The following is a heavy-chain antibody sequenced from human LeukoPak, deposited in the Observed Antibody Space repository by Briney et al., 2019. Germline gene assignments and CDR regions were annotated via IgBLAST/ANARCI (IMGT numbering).Heavy chain of an antibody. CDR1: GFTFSSYG. J-gene: IGHJ4*02. V-gene: IGHV3-30*03. CDR3: AAGYCSSTSCPPLFDY. CDR2: ISYDGSNK. D-gene: IGHD2-2*03. Sequence: GRSLRLSCAASGFTFSSYGMHWVRQAPGKGLEWVAVISYDGSNKYHADSVKGRFTISRDNSKNTLYLQMNSLRAEDTAVYYCAAGYCSSTSCPPLFDYWGQGTLVTVSS.